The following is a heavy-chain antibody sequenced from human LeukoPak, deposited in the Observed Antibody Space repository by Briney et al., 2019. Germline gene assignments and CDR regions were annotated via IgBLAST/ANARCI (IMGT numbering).Heavy chain of an antibody. Sequence: PGGSLRLSCAASGFTVSSNYMSWVRQAPGKGREWVSVIYSGGSTYYADSVKGRFTISRDNSKNTRYLQMNSLRAEDTAVYYCARDPGNHDGYSSGWYRPYYYYGMDVWGPGTTVTVSS. D-gene: IGHD6-19*01. CDR3: ARDPGNHDGYSSGWYRPYYYYGMDV. CDR1: GFTVSSNY. CDR2: IYSGGST. J-gene: IGHJ6*02. V-gene: IGHV3-66*01.